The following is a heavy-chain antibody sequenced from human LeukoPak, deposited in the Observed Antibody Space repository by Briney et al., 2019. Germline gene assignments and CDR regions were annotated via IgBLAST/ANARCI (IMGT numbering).Heavy chain of an antibody. CDR1: GFTFSSYE. CDR2: ISSSGSTI. Sequence: PGGSLRLSCAASGFTFSSYEMNWVRQAPGKGLEWVSYISSSGSTIYYADSVKGRFTISRDNAKNSQYLQMNSLRAEDTAVYYCARVPRDYYYGMDVWGQGTTVTVSS. CDR3: ARVPRDYYYGMDV. V-gene: IGHV3-48*03. J-gene: IGHJ6*02.